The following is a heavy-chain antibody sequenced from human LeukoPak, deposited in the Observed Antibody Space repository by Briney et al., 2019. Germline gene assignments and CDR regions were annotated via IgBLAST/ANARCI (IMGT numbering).Heavy chain of an antibody. CDR3: ARGQRYYGSGSPSPH. CDR2: ISGSGSST. CDR1: GFTFSSYA. J-gene: IGHJ4*02. V-gene: IGHV3-23*01. Sequence: GGSLRLSCAASGFTFSSYAMSWVRQDPGKGLEWVSAISGSGSSTYSADSMKGRYTISRDNSKNTLYLQMNSLRAEDTAVYYCARGQRYYGSGSPSPHWGQGTLVTVSS. D-gene: IGHD3-10*01.